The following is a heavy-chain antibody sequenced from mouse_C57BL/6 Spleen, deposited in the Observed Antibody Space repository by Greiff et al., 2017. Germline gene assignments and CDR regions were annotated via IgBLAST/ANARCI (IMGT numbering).Heavy chain of an antibody. CDR2: IYPRSGNT. CDR1: GYTFTSYG. V-gene: IGHV1-81*01. D-gene: IGHD1-1*01. Sequence: LVESGAELARPGASVKLSCKASGYTFTSYGISWVKQRTGQGLEWIGEIYPRSGNTYYNEKFKGKATLTADKSSSTAYMELRSLTSEDSAVYFCARGDYYGTYYFDYWGQGTTLTVSS. CDR3: ARGDYYGTYYFDY. J-gene: IGHJ2*01.